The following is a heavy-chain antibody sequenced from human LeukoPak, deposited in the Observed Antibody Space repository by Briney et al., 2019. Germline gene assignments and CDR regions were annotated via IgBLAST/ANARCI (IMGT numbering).Heavy chain of an antibody. J-gene: IGHJ4*02. Sequence: SETLSLTCAVYGGSFSGYYWSWIRQPPGKGLEWIGEINHSGSTNYNPSLKRRVTISVDTSKNQFSLKLNSVTAADTAVYYCAGGDHGDIRDWGQGTLVTVSS. D-gene: IGHD4-17*01. CDR1: GGSFSGYY. CDR3: AGGDHGDIRD. CDR2: INHSGST. V-gene: IGHV4-34*01.